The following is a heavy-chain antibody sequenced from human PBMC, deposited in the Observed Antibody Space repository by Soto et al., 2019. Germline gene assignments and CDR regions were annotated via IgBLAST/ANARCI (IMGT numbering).Heavy chain of an antibody. CDR2: IIPILGIA. Sequence: VSGQACGGTLSSCTLSWVRQATGQGLEWMGRIIPILGIANYAQKFQVRVTITADKSTSTAYMELSSLRSEDTAVYYCASLKQSDSSSWEFAYWGQGTLVTVSP. D-gene: IGHD6-13*01. J-gene: IGHJ4*02. CDR3: ASLKQSDSSSWEFAY. CDR1: GGTLSSCT. V-gene: IGHV1-69*02.